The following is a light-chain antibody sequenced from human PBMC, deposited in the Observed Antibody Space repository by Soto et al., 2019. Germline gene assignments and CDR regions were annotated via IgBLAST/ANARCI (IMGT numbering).Light chain of an antibody. J-gene: IGKJ1*01. Sequence: DIKMTQSPSSLSASVGDRVTLTCRASQSISRYLSWYQQKPGKAPKLLIYDASSLQSGVPARFSGSGSGTEFSLTISSLQSEDFAVYYCQQYNNWPPWTFGQGTKVDIK. CDR2: DAS. CDR1: QSISRY. V-gene: IGKV1-39*01. CDR3: QQYNNWPPWT.